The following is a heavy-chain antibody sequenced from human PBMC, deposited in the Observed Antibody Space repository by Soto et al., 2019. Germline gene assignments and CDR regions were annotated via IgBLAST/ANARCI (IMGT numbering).Heavy chain of an antibody. CDR3: ARDRTWSRSSWFDP. V-gene: IGHV1-18*01. CDR2: ISAYNGNT. J-gene: IGHJ5*02. CDR1: GGTFSSYA. Sequence: ASVKVSCKASGGTFSSYAISWVRQAPGQGLEWMGWISAYNGNTNYAQKLQGRVAMTTDTSTSTAYMELRSLRSDDTAVYYCARDRTWSRSSWFDPWGQGTLVTVSS. D-gene: IGHD2-15*01.